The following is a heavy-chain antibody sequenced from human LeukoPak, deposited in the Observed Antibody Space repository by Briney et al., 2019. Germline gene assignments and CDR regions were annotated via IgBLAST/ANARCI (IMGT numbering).Heavy chain of an antibody. CDR1: GYTFTIYG. V-gene: IGHV1-18*01. CDR2: ISAYNGNT. Sequence: ASVKVSCKASGYTFTIYGISWVRQAPGQGLEWMGWISAYNGNTNYAQKLQGRVTMTTDTSTSTAYMELRSLRSDDTAVYYCARETLNEWSTSQNWFDPWGQGTLVTVSS. J-gene: IGHJ5*02. D-gene: IGHD3-3*01. CDR3: ARETLNEWSTSQNWFDP.